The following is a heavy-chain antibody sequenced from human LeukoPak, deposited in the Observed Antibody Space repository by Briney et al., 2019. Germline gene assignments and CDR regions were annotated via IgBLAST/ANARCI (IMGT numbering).Heavy chain of an antibody. CDR2: IFPGDSDT. V-gene: IGHV5-51*01. CDR3: TCATPYYYGSGSYYTDY. J-gene: IGHJ4*02. Sequence: GESLKISCKGSGYSFTNYWIGWVRQMPGKGLEWMGIIFPGDSDTRYNPSFQGQVTISADKSISTAYLQWSSLKASDTAMYYCTCATPYYYGSGSYYTDYWGRGTLVISSS. CDR1: GYSFTNYW. D-gene: IGHD3-10*01.